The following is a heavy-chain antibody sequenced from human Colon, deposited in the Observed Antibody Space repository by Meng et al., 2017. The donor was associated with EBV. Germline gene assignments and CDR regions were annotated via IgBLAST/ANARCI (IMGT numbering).Heavy chain of an antibody. CDR1: GGSISSGDYY. D-gene: IGHD5-12*01. J-gene: IGHJ4*02. V-gene: IGHV4-30-4*01. CDR2: IYYSGST. Sequence: QGHLREWGPGLVKPSQTLSLTCTVSGGSISSGDYYWSWIRQPPGKGLEWIGYIYYSGSTYYNPSLKSRVTISVDTSKNQFSLKLSSVTAADTAVYYCARDRGGLGAFDYWGQGTLVTVSS. CDR3: ARDRGGLGAFDY.